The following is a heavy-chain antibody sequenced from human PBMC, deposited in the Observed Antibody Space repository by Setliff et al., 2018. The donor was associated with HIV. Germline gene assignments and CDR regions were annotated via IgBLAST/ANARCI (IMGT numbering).Heavy chain of an antibody. CDR2: IIPILGIA. CDR3: AIRDYYDSSGYYNFDY. Sequence: GASVKVSCKASGGTFSSYTISWVRQAPGQGLEWMGRIIPILGIANYAQKFQGRVTITADKSTSTAYMELSSLRSEDTAVYYCAIRDYYDSSGYYNFDYWGQGTQVTVSS. J-gene: IGHJ4*02. D-gene: IGHD3-22*01. CDR1: GGTFSSYT. V-gene: IGHV1-69*02.